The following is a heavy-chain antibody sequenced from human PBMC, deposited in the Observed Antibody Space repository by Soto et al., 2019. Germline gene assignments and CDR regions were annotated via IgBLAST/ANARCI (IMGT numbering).Heavy chain of an antibody. V-gene: IGHV3-23*01. CDR3: AKGLYYYESSAYMGY. CDR1: GFTFSSYA. CDR2: ISGSGGST. Sequence: EVQLLESGGGLVQPGGSLRLSCAASGFTFSSYAMSWVRQAPGKVLEWVSAISGSGGSTYYADSVKGRFTISRDNSKNTLYLQMNSLRAEDTAVYYCAKGLYYYESSAYMGYWGQGTLVTVSS. J-gene: IGHJ4*02. D-gene: IGHD3-22*01.